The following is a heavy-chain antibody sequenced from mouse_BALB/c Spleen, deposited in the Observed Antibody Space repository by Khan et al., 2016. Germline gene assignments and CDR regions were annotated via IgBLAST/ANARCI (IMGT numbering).Heavy chain of an antibody. CDR1: GFSLTSYG. Sequence: VQLQESGPGLVQPSQSLSITCTVSGFSLTSYGVHCVRQSPGKGLEWLGVIWRGGSTDYNAAFMSRLSITKDNSKSQVFFTMNRLHADDTAIYYCAKNWDYDYYAMDYWGQGTSVTVSS. CDR2: IWRGGST. V-gene: IGHV2-5*01. CDR3: AKNWDYDYYAMDY. D-gene: IGHD2-4*01. J-gene: IGHJ4*01.